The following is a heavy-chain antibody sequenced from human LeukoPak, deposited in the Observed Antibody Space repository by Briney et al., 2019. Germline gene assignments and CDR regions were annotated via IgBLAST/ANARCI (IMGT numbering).Heavy chain of an antibody. CDR1: GFTFSSYA. V-gene: IGHV3-23*01. D-gene: IGHD1-26*01. Sequence: PGGSLRLSCAASGFTFSSYAMSWVRQAPGKGLEWVSTITGSGGTTYYADSVKGRFTISRDNSKNTLYLQMNSLRAEDTAVYYCAQPPTSGSKLPFDYWGQGTLVTVSS. CDR3: AQPPTSGSKLPFDY. CDR2: ITGSGGTT. J-gene: IGHJ4*02.